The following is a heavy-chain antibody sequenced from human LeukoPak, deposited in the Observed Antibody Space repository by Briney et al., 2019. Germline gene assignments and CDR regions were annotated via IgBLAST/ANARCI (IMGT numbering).Heavy chain of an antibody. D-gene: IGHD6-6*01. CDR2: VDPEDGET. CDR1: GYTFTDYY. V-gene: IGHV1-69-2*01. CDR3: ASLLYSSSSGFDY. J-gene: IGHJ4*02. Sequence: GATVKISCKVSGYTFTDYYMHWVQQAPGKGLEWMGLVDPEDGETIHAEKFQGRVTITADTSTDTDYMELSSLRSEDTAVYYCASLLYSSSSGFDYWGQGTLVTVSS.